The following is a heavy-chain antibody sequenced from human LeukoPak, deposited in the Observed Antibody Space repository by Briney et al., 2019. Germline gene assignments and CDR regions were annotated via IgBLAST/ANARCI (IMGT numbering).Heavy chain of an antibody. V-gene: IGHV1-46*01. CDR1: GGTFSSHC. Sequence: ASVKVSCKASGGTFSSHCIHWVRQAPGQGPEWMGISNPRGGGTSYAQKFQGRLTMTRDTSTSTVYLELSSLRSEDTAVYYCARDPYYGSGTYNYFDYWGQGTLVTVSS. D-gene: IGHD3-10*01. CDR2: SNPRGGGT. CDR3: ARDPYYGSGTYNYFDY. J-gene: IGHJ4*02.